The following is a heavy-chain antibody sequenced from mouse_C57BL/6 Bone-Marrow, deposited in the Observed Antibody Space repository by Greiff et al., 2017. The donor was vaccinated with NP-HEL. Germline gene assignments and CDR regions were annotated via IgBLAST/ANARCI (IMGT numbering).Heavy chain of an antibody. D-gene: IGHD1-1*01. CDR3: ARSDYYGSIWYFDV. Sequence: VQLQQSGAELVKPGASVKLSCTASGFNIKDYYMHWVKQRTEQGLEWIGRIDPEDGETKYAPKFQGKATITADTSSNTAYLQLSSLTSEDTAVYYCARSDYYGSIWYFDVWGTGTTVTVSP. J-gene: IGHJ1*03. CDR2: IDPEDGET. CDR1: GFNIKDYY. V-gene: IGHV14-2*01.